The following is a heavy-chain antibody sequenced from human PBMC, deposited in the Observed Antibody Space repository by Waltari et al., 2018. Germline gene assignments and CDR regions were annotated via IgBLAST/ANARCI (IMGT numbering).Heavy chain of an antibody. J-gene: IGHJ6*03. Sequence: EVQLVESGGVVVQPGGSLRLSCGASGFTFEDYAMQWFRQAPGKGLEWVALTSWDGSSTFYADSVKGRFTISRDNSKNSLYLQMNSLRHEDTALYYCTKAAAKYFYYYYMDVWGKGTPVTVSS. V-gene: IGHV3-43D*03. CDR2: TSWDGSST. CDR1: GFTFEDYA. CDR3: TKAAAKYFYYYYMDV.